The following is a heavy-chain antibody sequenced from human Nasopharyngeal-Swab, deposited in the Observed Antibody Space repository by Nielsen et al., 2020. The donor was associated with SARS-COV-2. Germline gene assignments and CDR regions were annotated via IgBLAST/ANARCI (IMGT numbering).Heavy chain of an antibody. CDR2: ISSSSSYI. D-gene: IGHD2-21*02. CDR3: ARAGGAYCGGDCYYYYGMDV. J-gene: IGHJ6*02. CDR1: GFTFSSYS. Sequence: GESLQISCAASGFTFSSYSMNWVRQAPGKGLEWVSSISSSSSYIYYADSVKGRFTISRDNAKNSLYLQMNSLRAEDTAVYYCARAGGAYCGGDCYYYYGMDVWGQGTTVTVSS. V-gene: IGHV3-21*01.